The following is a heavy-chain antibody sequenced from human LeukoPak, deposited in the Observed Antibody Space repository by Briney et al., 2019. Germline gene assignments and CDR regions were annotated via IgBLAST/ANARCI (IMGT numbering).Heavy chain of an antibody. D-gene: IGHD3-10*01. J-gene: IGHJ4*02. Sequence: GGALRLSCAASGCTFSSYWMSWVRQSPGKGLEWVANIKPDGSEKYYVDSVKGRFTISRDNARNALFLEMNSLRAEDTAVYYCARERMYSGSGSTFPYYDYWGQGTLVIVSS. CDR1: GCTFSSYW. CDR2: IKPDGSEK. CDR3: ARERMYSGSGSTFPYYDY. V-gene: IGHV3-7*01.